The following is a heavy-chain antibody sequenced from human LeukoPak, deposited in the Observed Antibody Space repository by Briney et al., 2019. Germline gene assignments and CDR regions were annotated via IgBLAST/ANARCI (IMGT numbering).Heavy chain of an antibody. V-gene: IGHV3-30-3*01. Sequence: GGSLRLPCAASGFTFSSYAMHWVRQAPGKGLEWVAVISYDGSNKYYADSVKGRFTISRDNSKNTLYLQMNSLRAEDTAVYYCARDSQGVYCSGGSCFNYYFDYWGQGTLVTVSS. CDR3: ARDSQGVYCSGGSCFNYYFDY. CDR1: GFTFSSYA. J-gene: IGHJ4*02. CDR2: ISYDGSNK. D-gene: IGHD2-15*01.